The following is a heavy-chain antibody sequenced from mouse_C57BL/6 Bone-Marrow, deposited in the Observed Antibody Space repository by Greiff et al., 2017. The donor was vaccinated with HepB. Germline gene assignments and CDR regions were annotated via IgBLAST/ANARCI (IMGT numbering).Heavy chain of an antibody. D-gene: IGHD2-2*01. J-gene: IGHJ3*01. CDR2: ILPSIGRT. CDR3: AREDYGYDRAWFAY. Sequence: QVQLKQPGSELRSPGSSVKLSCKDFDSEVFPIAYMSWVRQKPGNGFEWIGGILPSIGRTIYGEKFEDKATLDADTLSNTANLELNSLTSEDSAIYYCAREDYGYDRAWFAYWGQGTLVTVSA. CDR1: DSEVFPIAY. V-gene: IGHV15-2*01.